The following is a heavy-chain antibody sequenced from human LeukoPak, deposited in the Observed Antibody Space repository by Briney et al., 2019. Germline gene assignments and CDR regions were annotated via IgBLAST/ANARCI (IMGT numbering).Heavy chain of an antibody. D-gene: IGHD1-7*01. J-gene: IGHJ4*02. Sequence: SETLSLTCTVSGGSLSSYYWSWIRQPPGKGLEWIGYIYYSGSTNYNPSLKSRVTISVDTSKNQFSLKLSSVTAADTAVYYCARMRTGTGELDYWGQGTLVTVSS. CDR1: GGSLSSYY. CDR2: IYYSGST. CDR3: ARMRTGTGELDY. V-gene: IGHV4-59*12.